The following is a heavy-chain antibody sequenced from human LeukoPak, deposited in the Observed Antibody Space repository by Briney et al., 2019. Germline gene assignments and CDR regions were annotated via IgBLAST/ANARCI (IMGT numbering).Heavy chain of an antibody. J-gene: IGHJ4*02. CDR1: GFTFSSYS. Sequence: GGSLRLSCAASGFTFSSYSMNWVRQAPGKGLEWVSSISSSSSYIYYADSVKGRFTISRDNAKNSLYLQMNSLRAEDTAVYYCARARNDYGDYVGYWGQGTLVTVSS. CDR2: ISSSSSYI. V-gene: IGHV3-21*01. CDR3: ARARNDYGDYVGY. D-gene: IGHD4-17*01.